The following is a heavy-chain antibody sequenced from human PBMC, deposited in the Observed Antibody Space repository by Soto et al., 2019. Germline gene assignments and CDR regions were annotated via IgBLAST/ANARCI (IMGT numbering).Heavy chain of an antibody. J-gene: IGHJ5*02. CDR3: ARTDVVIVPSAIWLNWFDP. V-gene: IGHV4-59*08. CDR1: GGTISSYY. D-gene: IGHD2-2*01. Sequence: SETLSLTCTVSGGTISSYYCSWIRQPPGKGLEWIGYIYYSGSTNYNPSLKSRVTISVDTSKNQFSLKLSSVTAADTAVYYCARTDVVIVPSAIWLNWFDPWGQGALVTVSS. CDR2: IYYSGST.